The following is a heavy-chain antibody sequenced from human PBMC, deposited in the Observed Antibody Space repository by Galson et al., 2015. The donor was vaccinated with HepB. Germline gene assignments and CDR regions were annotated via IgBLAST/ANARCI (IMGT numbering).Heavy chain of an antibody. CDR3: AKVPPNYYDTSSSYYMEAYFDY. CDR2: ITFDGNNK. D-gene: IGHD3-22*01. CDR1: GFTFSSSG. V-gene: IGHV3-30*18. Sequence: SLRLSCAASGFTFSSSGMHWVRQAPGKGLEWVAVITFDGNNKFYADSVKGRFTISRDNAKSTLYLQMKSLRPEDTAIYYCAKVPPNYYDTSSSYYMEAYFDYWGQGTLVAVSS. J-gene: IGHJ4*02.